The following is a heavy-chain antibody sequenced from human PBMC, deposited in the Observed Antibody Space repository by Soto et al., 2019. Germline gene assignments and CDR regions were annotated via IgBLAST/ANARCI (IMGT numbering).Heavy chain of an antibody. CDR1: GFTFSSTW. J-gene: IGHJ6*03. V-gene: IGHV3-7*01. D-gene: IGHD4-17*01. CDR2: INPDGSEN. Sequence: EVQLVESGGGLVQPGGSLRLSCAASGFTFSSTWMTWGRQAPGTVLEWVANINPDGSENHYVESVKGRCTISRDNAKNSLYLPMNSLRAEDTAIYYWARYGNMGVWGKGTTITVAS. CDR3: ARYGNMGV.